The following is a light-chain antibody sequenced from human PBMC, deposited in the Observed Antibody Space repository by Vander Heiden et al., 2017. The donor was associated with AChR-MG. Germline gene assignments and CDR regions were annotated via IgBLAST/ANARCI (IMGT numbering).Light chain of an antibody. CDR1: QSVSSW. CDR2: KAS. Sequence: DIQMTQSPSTLSASVGDRVTITCRASQSVSSWLAWYQQKPGKAPKLLIYKASTLETGVPSRFSGSGSGTEFTLTISSLQPDDSATYYCQQYKSYPSSFGQGTKLEIK. V-gene: IGKV1-5*03. CDR3: QQYKSYPSS. J-gene: IGKJ2*03.